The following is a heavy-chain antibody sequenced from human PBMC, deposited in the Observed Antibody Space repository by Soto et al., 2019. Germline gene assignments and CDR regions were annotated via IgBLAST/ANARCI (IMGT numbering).Heavy chain of an antibody. V-gene: IGHV1-2*04. D-gene: IGHD6-13*01. CDR3: ARAVEGIAGNYGMDV. CDR1: GYTFTGYY. CDR2: INPNSGGT. J-gene: IGHJ6*02. Sequence: ASVKVSCKASGYTFTGYYMHWVRQAPGQGLEWMGWINPNSGGTNYAQKFQGWVTMTRDPSISTAYMELSRLRSDDTAVYYCARAVEGIAGNYGMDVWGQGTTVTVSS.